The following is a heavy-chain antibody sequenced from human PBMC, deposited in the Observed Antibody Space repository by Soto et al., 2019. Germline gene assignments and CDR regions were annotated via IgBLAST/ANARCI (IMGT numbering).Heavy chain of an antibody. CDR1: GFTFSSYW. V-gene: IGHV3-74*01. J-gene: IGHJ6*02. CDR2: INSDGSST. Sequence: GGSLRLSCAASGFTFSSYWMHWVRQAPGKGLVWVSRINSDGSSTSYADSVKGRFTISRDNAKNTLYLQMNSLRAEDTAVYYCARGNAPGKQQLRLDYYYSMDVWGQGTTVTVSS. CDR3: ARGNAPGKQQLRLDYYYSMDV. D-gene: IGHD6-13*01.